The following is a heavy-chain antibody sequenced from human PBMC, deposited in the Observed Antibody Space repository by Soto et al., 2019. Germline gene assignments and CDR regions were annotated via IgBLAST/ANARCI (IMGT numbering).Heavy chain of an antibody. CDR3: ASSHIAAAPYRMDV. D-gene: IGHD6-13*01. Sequence: VASVKVSCKASGYTFTSYAMHWVRQAPGQRLEWMGWINAGNGNTKYSQKFQGRVTITRDTSASTAYMELSSLRSEDTAVYCCASSHIAAAPYRMDVWGQGTTVTVSS. CDR1: GYTFTSYA. V-gene: IGHV1-3*01. J-gene: IGHJ6*02. CDR2: INAGNGNT.